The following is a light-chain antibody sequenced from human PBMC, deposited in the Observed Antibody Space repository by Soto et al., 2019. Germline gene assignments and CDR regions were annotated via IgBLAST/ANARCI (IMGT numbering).Light chain of an antibody. Sequence: EIVVTQSPATLSLSPGQRATLSCRTSQNIINKLVWYQQKPGQAPRLLIYGASTRATGIPARFSGSGSGTEFTLTISSLQSEDFAVYSCQHYNNWPLTFGGGTKVEIK. CDR1: QNIINK. J-gene: IGKJ4*01. CDR3: QHYNNWPLT. V-gene: IGKV3-15*01. CDR2: GAS.